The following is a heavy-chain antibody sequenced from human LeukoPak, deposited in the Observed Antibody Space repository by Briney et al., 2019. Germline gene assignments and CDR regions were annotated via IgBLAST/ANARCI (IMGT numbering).Heavy chain of an antibody. CDR1: GGSFSGYY. J-gene: IGHJ4*02. Sequence: SETLSLTCAVYGGSFSGYYWSWIRQPTGKGLGWIGEINHSGSTNSNPSLKSRVTISVDTSKNQFSLRLSSVTAADTAVYCCSRGRAAAGTDYWGKGTLVTVSS. V-gene: IGHV4-34*01. D-gene: IGHD6-13*01. CDR3: SRGRAAAGTDY. CDR2: INHSGST.